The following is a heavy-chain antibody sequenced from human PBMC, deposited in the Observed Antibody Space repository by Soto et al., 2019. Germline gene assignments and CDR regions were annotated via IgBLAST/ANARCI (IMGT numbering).Heavy chain of an antibody. J-gene: IGHJ6*02. D-gene: IGHD3-3*01. CDR1: GGSISSGGYY. Sequence: SETLSLTCTVSGGSISSGGYYWSWIRQHPGKGLEWIGYIYYSGSTYYNPSLKSRVTISVDTSKNQFSLKLSSVTAADTAVYYCASDQVVIIPTYYYYGMDVWGQGTTVTVSS. CDR2: IYYSGST. CDR3: ASDQVVIIPTYYYYGMDV. V-gene: IGHV4-31*03.